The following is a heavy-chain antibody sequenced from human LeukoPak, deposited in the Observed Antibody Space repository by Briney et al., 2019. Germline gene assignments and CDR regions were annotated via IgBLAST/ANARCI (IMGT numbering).Heavy chain of an antibody. J-gene: IGHJ5*02. Sequence: SETLSLTCTVSGGSISSYYWSWTRQPPGKGLEWIGYIYYSGSTNYNPSLKSRVTISVDTSKNQFSLKLSSVTAADTAVYYCARGRGDVVPAAIYGNWFDPWGQGTLVTVSS. V-gene: IGHV4-59*01. CDR3: ARGRGDVVPAAIYGNWFDP. CDR2: IYYSGST. CDR1: GGSISSYY. D-gene: IGHD2-2*01.